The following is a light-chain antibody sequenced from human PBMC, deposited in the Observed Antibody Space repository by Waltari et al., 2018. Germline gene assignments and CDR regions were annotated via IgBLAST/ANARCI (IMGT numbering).Light chain of an antibody. V-gene: IGLV2-18*02. Sequence: QSALTQPPSVSGSPGQSVTLSCAGTDRDVGFYNRVSWYQQPPGTAPKLIIYEVTNRPSGVPDRFSGSKSGNTASLTISGLQTEDEADYYCSSYTTSATWVFGGGTKLTVL. CDR2: EVT. J-gene: IGLJ3*02. CDR3: SSYTTSATWV. CDR1: DRDVGFYNR.